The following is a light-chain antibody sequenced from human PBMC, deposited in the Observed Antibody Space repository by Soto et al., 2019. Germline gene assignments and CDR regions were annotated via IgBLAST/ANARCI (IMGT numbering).Light chain of an antibody. V-gene: IGLV2-11*01. CDR3: CSYAGSYTLV. CDR1: SSDVGGYNY. Sequence: QSALTQPRSVSGSPGQSVTISCTGTSSDVGGYNYVSWYQQHPGKAPKLMIYDVNKRPSGVPDRFSGSKSGNTASLTISGLQAEDEADYYCCSYAGSYTLVFGTGTKPTVL. CDR2: DVN. J-gene: IGLJ1*01.